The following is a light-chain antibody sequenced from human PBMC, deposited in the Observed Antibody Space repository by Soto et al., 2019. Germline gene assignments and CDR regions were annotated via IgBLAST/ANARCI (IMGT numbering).Light chain of an antibody. V-gene: IGKV1-33*01. J-gene: IGKJ4*01. CDR3: QQKDNLPLN. CDR1: QDISKY. Sequence: EIKMTQSPSSLSESVGDRVTITCQASQDISKYLNWYQQKPGQAPKLLIYDASNLETEVQSRFSGRGSGKDFTYSNGSQQPADIEPYNFQQKDNLPLNFGRRNKEEIK. CDR2: DAS.